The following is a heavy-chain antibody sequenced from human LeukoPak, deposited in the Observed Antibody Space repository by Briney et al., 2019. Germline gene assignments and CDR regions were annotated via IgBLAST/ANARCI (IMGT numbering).Heavy chain of an antibody. CDR3: AREDAQRSTIFGVVTPGWFDP. Sequence: ASVKVSCKASGYTFTGYYMHWVRQAPGQGLEWMGWINPNSGGTNYAQKFQGRVTMTRDTSISTAYMELSRLRSDDTAVYYCAREDAQRSTIFGVVTPGWFDPWGQGTLVTVSS. J-gene: IGHJ5*02. D-gene: IGHD3-3*01. V-gene: IGHV1-2*02. CDR1: GYTFTGYY. CDR2: INPNSGGT.